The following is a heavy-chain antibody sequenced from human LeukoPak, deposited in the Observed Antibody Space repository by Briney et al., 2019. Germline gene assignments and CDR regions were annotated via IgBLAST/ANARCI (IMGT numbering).Heavy chain of an antibody. Sequence: GGSLRLSCAVSGFTFSNFGMHWVRQAPGKGLEWVAVVSRDGGNHYYADSVTGRFTISRDDSKNTLYLQMNSLRPEDTAMYYCAKDQAWYNSGSNFDYWGQGTRVTVSS. CDR2: VSRDGGNH. J-gene: IGHJ4*02. V-gene: IGHV3-30*18. D-gene: IGHD3-10*01. CDR3: AKDQAWYNSGSNFDY. CDR1: GFTFSNFG.